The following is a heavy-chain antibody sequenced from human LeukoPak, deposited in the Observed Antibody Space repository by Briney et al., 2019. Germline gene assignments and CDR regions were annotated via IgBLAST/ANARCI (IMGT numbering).Heavy chain of an antibody. D-gene: IGHD3-10*01. V-gene: IGHV1-46*01. CDR2: INPSGGST. CDR3: ARGTGVRGVFADAWFDP. J-gene: IGHJ5*02. CDR1: GYTFTSYY. Sequence: ASVKVSCKASGYTFTSYYMHWARQAAGQGLEWMGIINPSGGSTSYAQKFQGRVTMTRDTSTSTVYMELSSLRSEDTAVYYCARGTGVRGVFADAWFDPWGQGTLVTVSS.